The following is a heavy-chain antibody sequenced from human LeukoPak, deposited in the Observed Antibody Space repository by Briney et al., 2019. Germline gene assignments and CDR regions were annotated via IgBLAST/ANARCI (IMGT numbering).Heavy chain of an antibody. Sequence: ASVKVSCKASGYTFTGYYMHWVRQAPGQGLEWMGWINPNSGGTNYAQRFQGRVTMTRDTSISTAYMELSRLRSDDTAVYYCARTTNYGSGSYYNGPHDYWGQGTLVTVSS. J-gene: IGHJ4*02. V-gene: IGHV1-2*02. CDR3: ARTTNYGSGSYYNGPHDY. D-gene: IGHD3-10*01. CDR2: INPNSGGT. CDR1: GYTFTGYY.